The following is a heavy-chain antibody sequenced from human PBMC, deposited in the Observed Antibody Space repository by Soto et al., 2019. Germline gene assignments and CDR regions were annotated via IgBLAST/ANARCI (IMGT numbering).Heavy chain of an antibody. J-gene: IGHJ5*02. CDR2: ISYDGVNK. D-gene: IGHD2-15*01. Sequence: QVQLVESGGGVVQPGRSLRLSCAASGFTFSSYAMHWVRQAPGKGLEWVAVISYDGVNKYYADSVQGRFTISRDDSKNAMFLQMNSLSAEDTAVYYCARRGYCSGFTCSNWLDPWGQGTLVTVSS. CDR1: GFTFSSYA. CDR3: ARRGYCSGFTCSNWLDP. V-gene: IGHV3-30-3*01.